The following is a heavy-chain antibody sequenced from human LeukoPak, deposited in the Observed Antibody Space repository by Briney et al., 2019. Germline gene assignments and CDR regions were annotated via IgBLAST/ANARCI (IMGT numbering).Heavy chain of an antibody. CDR1: GFTFSNYW. CDR2: INEDASKK. J-gene: IGHJ5*02. V-gene: IGHV3-7*01. Sequence: PGGSLRLSCAASGFTFSNYWTIRVRQAPGKGLEWVANINEDASKKYYVDSVEGRFTISRDDAKNSLYLQMNSLRAEDTAMYYCATSTYSSSPSWGQGTLVTVSS. D-gene: IGHD6-6*01. CDR3: ATSTYSSSPS.